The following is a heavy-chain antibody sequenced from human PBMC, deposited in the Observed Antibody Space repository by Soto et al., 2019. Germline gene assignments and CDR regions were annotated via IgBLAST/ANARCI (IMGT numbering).Heavy chain of an antibody. D-gene: IGHD4-17*01. J-gene: IGHJ3*02. CDR3: AHPRGYGVFDAYDI. CDR1: GFTFSTYA. Sequence: PGGSLRLSCAASGFTFSTYAMGWVRQAPGKGLEWVSALSAGGGSTYYADSVKGRFTISRDNSLNALYLQMNSLRIEDTAVYYCAHPRGYGVFDAYDIWGQGTMVTVSS. V-gene: IGHV3-23*01. CDR2: LSAGGGST.